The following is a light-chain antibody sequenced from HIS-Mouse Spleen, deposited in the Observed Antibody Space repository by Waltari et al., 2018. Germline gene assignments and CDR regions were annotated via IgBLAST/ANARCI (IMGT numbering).Light chain of an antibody. Sequence: QSALTQPASVSGSPGHSITISCPGTSSDVGGYIYVPCYQQHPGKAPKLMIYDVSNRPSGVSNRFSGSKSGNTASLTISGLQAEDEADYYCSSYTSSSFNVVFGGGTKLTVL. J-gene: IGLJ2*01. CDR3: SSYTSSSFNVV. CDR1: SSDVGGYIY. V-gene: IGLV2-14*03. CDR2: DVS.